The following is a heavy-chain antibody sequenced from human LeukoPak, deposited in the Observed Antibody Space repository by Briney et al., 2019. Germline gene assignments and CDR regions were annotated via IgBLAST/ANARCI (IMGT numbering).Heavy chain of an antibody. J-gene: IGHJ4*02. CDR2: IYTSGST. V-gene: IGHV4-4*07. D-gene: IGHD6-19*01. CDR1: GGSISSYY. Sequence: SETLSLTCTVSGGSISSYYWSWIRQPAGKGLEWLGRIYTSGSTNYNPSLKSRVTMSVDTSKNQFSLKLSSVTAADTAVYYCARSYSSGWYGDYFDYWGQGTLVTVSS. CDR3: ARSYSSGWYGDYFDY.